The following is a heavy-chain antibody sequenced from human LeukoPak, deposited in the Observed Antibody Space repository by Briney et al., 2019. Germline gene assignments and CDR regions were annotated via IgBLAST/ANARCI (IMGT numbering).Heavy chain of an antibody. V-gene: IGHV3-23*01. CDR1: GFTFSTYA. D-gene: IGHD2-15*01. Sequence: GGSLRLSCAASGFTFSTYAMSWVRQAPGKGLEWVSAVSGGGGTTHYADSVKGRFTISRDNSENTLSLRMTSLRDEDTAVYYCAKEFYFATAVWGQGTTVTVSS. CDR3: AKEFYFATAV. CDR2: VSGGGGTT. J-gene: IGHJ6*02.